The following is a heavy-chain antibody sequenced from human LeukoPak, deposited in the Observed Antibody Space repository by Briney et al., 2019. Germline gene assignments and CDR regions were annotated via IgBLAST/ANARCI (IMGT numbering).Heavy chain of an antibody. CDR2: INPSGGST. D-gene: IGHD2-2*02. CDR3: ARSDYCSSIGCYMHY. V-gene: IGHV1-46*01. J-gene: IGHJ4*02. CDR1: GYTFTTYY. Sequence: ASVKVSCKASGYTFTTYYMHWVRQATGQGLEWMGIINPSGGSTSYAQKFQGRVTTTTDTTTSTVYMELSRLIFEDTAVYYCARSDYCSSIGCYMHYWRQGTLVTISS.